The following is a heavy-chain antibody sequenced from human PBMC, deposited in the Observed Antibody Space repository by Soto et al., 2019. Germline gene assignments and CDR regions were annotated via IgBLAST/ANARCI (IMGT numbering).Heavy chain of an antibody. V-gene: IGHV4-34*01. D-gene: IGHD1-7*01. J-gene: IGHJ3*02. CDR1: GGSFSGYY. CDR2: INHSGST. Sequence: SETLSLTCAVYGGSFSGYYWSWIRQPPGKGLEWIGEINHSGSTNYNPSLKSRVTISVDTSKNQFSLKLSSVTAADTAVYYCAFNWNYAALFDIWGQGTMVTVSS. CDR3: AFNWNYAALFDI.